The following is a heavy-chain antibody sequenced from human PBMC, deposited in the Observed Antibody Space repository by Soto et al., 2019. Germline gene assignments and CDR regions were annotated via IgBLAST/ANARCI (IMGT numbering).Heavy chain of an antibody. CDR1: GGTFSSYT. V-gene: IGHV1-69*08. J-gene: IGHJ6*02. Sequence: QVQLVQSGAEVKKPGSSVKVSCKASGGTFSSYTISWVRQAPGQGLEWMGRIIPILGIANYAQKFQGRVTITADKSTSTAYMELSSLRSEDTAVYYGARDGVYYYYGMDVWGQGTTVTVSS. CDR3: ARDGVYYYYGMDV. CDR2: IIPILGIA.